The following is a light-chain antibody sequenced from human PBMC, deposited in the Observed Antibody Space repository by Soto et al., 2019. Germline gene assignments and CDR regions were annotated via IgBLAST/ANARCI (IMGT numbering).Light chain of an antibody. CDR1: QSVGSN. J-gene: IGKJ4*01. Sequence: EVVLRQSPAALSVSPGAGATLSCRASQSVGSNLAWYQQKPGQTPRVLIYGASTRAIGIPARFSGSGFGTEFTLTISSLQSEDFVVYYCQQYSNWPLLSFGGGTKVDIK. CDR2: GAS. V-gene: IGKV3-15*01. CDR3: QQYSNWPLLS.